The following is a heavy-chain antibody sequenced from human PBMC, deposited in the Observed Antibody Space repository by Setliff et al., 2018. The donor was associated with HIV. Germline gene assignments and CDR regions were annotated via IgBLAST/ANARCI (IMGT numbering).Heavy chain of an antibody. D-gene: IGHD7-27*01. V-gene: IGHV4-39*01. CDR2: IFYGGSVYGSGRT. CDR1: GGSISSGDYF. J-gene: IGHJ2*01. Sequence: SETLSLTCTVSGGSISSGDYFLSWIRQAPGKGLEWIGCIFYGGSVYGSGRTFFNPSLESRVTISVDTSQNQFSLRLRSVTAADTAVYYCARHPLTDWYFDLWGRGTLVTVSS. CDR3: ARHPLTDWYFDL.